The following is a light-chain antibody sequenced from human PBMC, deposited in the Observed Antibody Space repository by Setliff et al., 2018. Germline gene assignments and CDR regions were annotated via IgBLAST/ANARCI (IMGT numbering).Light chain of an antibody. CDR2: EVS. Sequence: LTQPASVSGSPGQSITISCTGTRSDVGGYNYVSWYQQHPGKVPKLMIYEVSNRPPGVSNRFSGSKSGNTASLTISRLQTEDEADYYCTSYTISSTEVFGTGTKVTVL. V-gene: IGLV2-14*01. J-gene: IGLJ1*01. CDR3: TSYTISSTEV. CDR1: RSDVGGYNY.